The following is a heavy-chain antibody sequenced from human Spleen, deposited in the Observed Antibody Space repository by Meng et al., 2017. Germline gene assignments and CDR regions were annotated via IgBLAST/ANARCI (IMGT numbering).Heavy chain of an antibody. V-gene: IGHV4-34*01. CDR2: INHSGST. J-gene: IGHJ4*02. D-gene: IGHD6-19*01. CDR1: GWSFRGYY. Sequence: QVQLQQWGAGLLQPSETLSLTCAVYGWSFRGYYWSWIRQPPGKGLEWIGEINHSGSTNYNPSLKSRVTISIDTSKNQFSLKLSSVTAADTAVYYCARGGIAVAGPYFDYWGQGTLVTVSS. CDR3: ARGGIAVAGPYFDY.